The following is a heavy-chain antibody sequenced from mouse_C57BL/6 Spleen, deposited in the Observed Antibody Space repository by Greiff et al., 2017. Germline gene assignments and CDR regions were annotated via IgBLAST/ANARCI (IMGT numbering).Heavy chain of an antibody. CDR3: ARHEDDYYSKDWYFDV. V-gene: IGHV1-62-2*01. D-gene: IGHD2-5*01. J-gene: IGHJ1*03. Sequence: QVHVKQSGAELVKPGASVKLSCKASGYTFTEYTIHWVKQRSGQGLEWIGWFYPGSGSIKYNEKFKDKATLTADKSSSTVYMELSRLTSEDSAVYFCARHEDDYYSKDWYFDVWGTGTTVTVSS. CDR2: FYPGSGSI. CDR1: GYTFTEYT.